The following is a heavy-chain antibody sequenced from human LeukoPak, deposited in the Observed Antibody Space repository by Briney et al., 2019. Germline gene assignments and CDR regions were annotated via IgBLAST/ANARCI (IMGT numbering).Heavy chain of an antibody. CDR2: INHSGST. V-gene: IGHV4-34*01. CDR3: ARGSEYQLLFYSSGWFDP. Sequence: SSETLSLTCAVYGGSFSGYYWSWIRQPPGKGLEWIGEINHSGSTNYNPSLKSRVTISVDTSKNQFSLKLSSVTAADTAVYYCARGSEYQLLFYSSGWFDPWGQGTLVTVSS. CDR1: GGSFSGYY. J-gene: IGHJ5*02. D-gene: IGHD2-2*01.